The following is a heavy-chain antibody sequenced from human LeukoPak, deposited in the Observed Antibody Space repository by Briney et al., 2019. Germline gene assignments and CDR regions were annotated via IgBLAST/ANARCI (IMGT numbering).Heavy chain of an antibody. CDR3: ARHLYYSASAFWYIDL. CDR1: GGSISNTLYY. D-gene: IGHD3-10*01. Sequence: PSETLSLTCTVSGGSISNTLYYWAWIRQPPGKGLESIGSIYYSRSTYYSPSLKSRVTVSIDTSKNEFSLILTSVTAADTAEYYCARHLYYSASAFWYIDLWGRGTLVIVSP. J-gene: IGHJ2*01. CDR2: IYYSRST. V-gene: IGHV4-39*01.